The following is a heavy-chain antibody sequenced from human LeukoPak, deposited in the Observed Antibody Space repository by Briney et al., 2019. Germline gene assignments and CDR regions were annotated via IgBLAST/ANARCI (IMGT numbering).Heavy chain of an antibody. J-gene: IGHJ4*02. CDR3: ARVPCSSGGSCYSVNTWGFFDY. CDR1: GGSISSSSYY. Sequence: SETLSLTCTVSGGSISSSSYYWGWIRQPPGKGLEWIGSIYCSGSTYYNPSLKSRVTISVDTSKNQFSLKLSSVTAADTAVYYCARVPCSSGGSCYSVNTWGFFDYWGQGTLVTVSS. V-gene: IGHV4-39*07. D-gene: IGHD2-15*01. CDR2: IYCSGST.